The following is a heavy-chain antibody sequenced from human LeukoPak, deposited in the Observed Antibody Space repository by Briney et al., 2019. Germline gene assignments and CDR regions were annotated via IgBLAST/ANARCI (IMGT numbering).Heavy chain of an antibody. CDR2: MNPNSGNT. V-gene: IGHV1-8*03. J-gene: IGHJ4*02. D-gene: IGHD3-16*01. CDR1: GYTFTSYD. Sequence: ASVKVSCKASGYTFTSYDINWVRQATGQGLEWTGWMNPNSGNTGYAQKFQGRVTITRNTSISTAYMELSSLRSEDTAVYYCARGPDIWGSRYYFDYWGQGTLVTVSS. CDR3: ARGPDIWGSRYYFDY.